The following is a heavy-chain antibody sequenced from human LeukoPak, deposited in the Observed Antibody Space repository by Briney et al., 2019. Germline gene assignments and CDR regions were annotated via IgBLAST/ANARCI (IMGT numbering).Heavy chain of an antibody. D-gene: IGHD6-19*01. J-gene: IGHJ4*02. CDR2: MNPNSGNT. CDR1: GYTFTSYD. CDR3: ARGRHSSGWFTNRGADY. V-gene: IGHV1-8*03. Sequence: VASVKVSCKASGYTFTSYDINWVRQATGQGLEWMGWMNPNSGNTGYAQKFQGRVTITRNTSISTAYMELSGLRSEDTAVYYCARGRHSSGWFTNRGADYWGQGTLVTVSS.